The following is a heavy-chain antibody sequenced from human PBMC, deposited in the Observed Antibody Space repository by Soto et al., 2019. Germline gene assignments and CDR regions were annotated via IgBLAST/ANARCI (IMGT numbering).Heavy chain of an antibody. J-gene: IGHJ5*02. Sequence: GASVKVSCKASGGTFSSYAISWVRQAPGQGLEWMGGIIPIFGTANYAQKFQGRVTITADESTSTAYMELSSLRSEDTAVYYCARRSSSPGMNWFDPWGQGTLVTVSS. V-gene: IGHV1-69*13. CDR1: GGTFSSYA. D-gene: IGHD6-6*01. CDR2: IIPIFGTA. CDR3: ARRSSSPGMNWFDP.